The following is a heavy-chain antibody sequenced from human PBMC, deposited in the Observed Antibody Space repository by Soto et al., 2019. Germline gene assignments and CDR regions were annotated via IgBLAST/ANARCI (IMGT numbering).Heavy chain of an antibody. Sequence: QVQLVESGGGVVQPGRSLRLSCAASGFTFSSYAMHWVRQAPGKGLEWVAVISYDGSNKYYADSVKGRFTISRDNSKNTLYLQMNSLRAEDTAVYYCARGGSRPRLLPGQNYYYYGMDVWGQGTTVTVSS. CDR1: GFTFSSYA. V-gene: IGHV3-30-3*01. CDR3: ARGGSRPRLLPGQNYYYYGMDV. CDR2: ISYDGSNK. J-gene: IGHJ6*02. D-gene: IGHD2-15*01.